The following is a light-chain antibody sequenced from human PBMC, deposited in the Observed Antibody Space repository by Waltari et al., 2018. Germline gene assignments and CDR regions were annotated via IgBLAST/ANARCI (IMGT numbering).Light chain of an antibody. CDR1: QSVNNMY. V-gene: IGKV3-20*01. J-gene: IGKJ4*01. CDR2: GAS. CDR3: QQSGRSVLLT. Sequence: EIVLTQSPGTLSLSPGERATLICRASQSVNNMYLAWYQKKPGQPPRLLIYGASNRATGIPDRFSGGGAGTDFTLTISRLEPEDFAVYYCQQSGRSVLLTFGGGTKVERK.